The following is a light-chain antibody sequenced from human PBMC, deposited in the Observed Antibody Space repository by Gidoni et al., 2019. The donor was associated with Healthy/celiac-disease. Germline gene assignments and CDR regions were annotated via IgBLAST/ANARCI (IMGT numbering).Light chain of an antibody. J-gene: IGKJ1*01. CDR1: QRVSSSY. Sequence: IVLTQSPGTLSVSPGERATLSCTASQRVSSSYLAWYQQKPGQAPRLLIYGASSRAAGVPGRFSGSGSVTDFTLAISRLEPEDFAVYYCQQYGSSPRTFGQGTKVEIK. V-gene: IGKV3-20*01. CDR3: QQYGSSPRT. CDR2: GAS.